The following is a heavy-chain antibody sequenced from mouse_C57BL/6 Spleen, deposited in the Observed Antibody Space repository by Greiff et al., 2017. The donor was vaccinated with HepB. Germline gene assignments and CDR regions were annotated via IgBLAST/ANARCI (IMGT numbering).Heavy chain of an antibody. CDR2: ISDGGSYT. D-gene: IGHD1-1*01. J-gene: IGHJ2*01. V-gene: IGHV5-4*01. CDR1: GFTFSSYA. CDR3: ARDGYGSSEDY. Sequence: EVHLVESGGGLVKPGGSLKLSCAASGFTFSSYAMSWVRQTPEKRLEWVATISDGGSYTYYPDNVKGRFTISRDNAKNNLYLQMSHLKSEDTAMYYCARDGYGSSEDYWGQGTTLTVSS.